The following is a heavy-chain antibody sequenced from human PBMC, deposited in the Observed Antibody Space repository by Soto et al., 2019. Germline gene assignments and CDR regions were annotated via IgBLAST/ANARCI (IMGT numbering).Heavy chain of an antibody. V-gene: IGHV3-13*01. CDR3: ARAISYYDFWSGYTASWFDP. Sequence: PGGSLRLSCAASGFTFSSYDMHWVRQATGKGLEWVSAIGTAGDTYYPGSVKGRFTISRENAKNSLYLQMNSLRAGDTAVYYCARAISYYDFWSGYTASWFDPWGQGTLVTAPQ. CDR2: IGTAGDT. J-gene: IGHJ5*02. CDR1: GFTFSSYD. D-gene: IGHD3-3*01.